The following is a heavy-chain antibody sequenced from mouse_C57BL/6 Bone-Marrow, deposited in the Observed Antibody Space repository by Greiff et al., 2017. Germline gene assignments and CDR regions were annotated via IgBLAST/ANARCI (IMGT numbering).Heavy chain of an antibody. J-gene: IGHJ3*01. CDR1: GFTFTDYY. Sequence: EVQRVESGGGLVQPGGSLSLSCAASGFTFTDYYMSWVRQTPGKALEWLGFIRNKANGYTTEYSASVKGRFTISRDNSQSILYLRMNALSAEDRATYCCARYSNYSFAYWGQGTLVTVSA. V-gene: IGHV7-3*01. CDR3: ARYSNYSFAY. CDR2: IRNKANGYTT. D-gene: IGHD2-1*01.